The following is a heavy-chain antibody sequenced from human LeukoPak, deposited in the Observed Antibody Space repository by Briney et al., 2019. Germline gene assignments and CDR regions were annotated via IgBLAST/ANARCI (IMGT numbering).Heavy chain of an antibody. CDR2: IYHSGST. CDR3: ARDPRGNIYDSSGYYSFGN. V-gene: IGHV4-4*02. Sequence: SETLSLTCAVSGGSISSSNWWSWVRQPPGKGLEWIGEIYHSGSTDYNPSLKSRVTISVDTSKNQLSLKLSSVTAADTAVYYCARDPRGNIYDSSGYYSFGNWGQGTLVTVSS. J-gene: IGHJ4*02. D-gene: IGHD3-22*01. CDR1: GGSISSSNW.